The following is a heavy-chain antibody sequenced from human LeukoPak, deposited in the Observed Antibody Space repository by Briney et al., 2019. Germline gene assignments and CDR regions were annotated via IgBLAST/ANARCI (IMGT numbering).Heavy chain of an antibody. CDR3: VRDGGHRNWYPDY. V-gene: IGHV6-1*01. CDR2: TYYRSKWHN. D-gene: IGHD6-13*01. J-gene: IGHJ4*02. CDR1: GDSVSSTSVA. Sequence: SQTLSLTCAISGDSVSSTSVAWNWLRQSPSRGLEWLGRTYYRSKWHNEYAQSVKSRITINPETSKNQFSLQLDSVIPEDTAVYYCVRDGGHRNWYPDYWGQGTLVTVSS.